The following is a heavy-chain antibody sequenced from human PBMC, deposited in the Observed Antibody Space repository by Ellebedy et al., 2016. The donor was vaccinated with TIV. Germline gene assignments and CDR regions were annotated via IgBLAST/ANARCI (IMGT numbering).Heavy chain of an antibody. CDR2: IIPILGIA. CDR3: ARTNTVVTPFDC. Sequence: ASVKVSCKASGYSFSDYDISWVRQAPGQGLEWMGRIIPILGIANYAQKFQGRVTITADKSTSTAYMELKNLRSDDTAVYYCARTNTVVTPFDCWGQGTLVTVSS. CDR1: GYSFSDYD. J-gene: IGHJ4*02. V-gene: IGHV1-69*04. D-gene: IGHD4-23*01.